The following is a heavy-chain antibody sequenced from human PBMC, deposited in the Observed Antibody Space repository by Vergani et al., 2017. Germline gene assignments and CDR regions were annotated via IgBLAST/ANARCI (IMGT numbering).Heavy chain of an antibody. CDR1: GGSISSSSYY. CDR2: IYYSGST. V-gene: IGHV4-39*01. CDR3: ASKMYSSLPRY. D-gene: IGHD6-13*01. J-gene: IGHJ4*02. Sequence: QLQLQESGPGLVKPSETLSLTCTVSGGSISSSSYYWGWIRQPPGKGLEWIGSIYYSGSTYYNPSLKSRVTISVDTSKNQFSLKLSSVTAADTAVNYCASKMYSSLPRYWGQGTLVTVSS.